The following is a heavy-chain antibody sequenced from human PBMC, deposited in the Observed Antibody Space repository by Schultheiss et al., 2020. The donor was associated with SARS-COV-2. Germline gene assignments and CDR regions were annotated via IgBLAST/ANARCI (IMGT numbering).Heavy chain of an antibody. J-gene: IGHJ5*02. CDR3: AKAYCSGGSCYSGNWFDP. Sequence: GGSLRLSCAASGFTFDDYAMHWDRQAPGKGLEWVSGISWNSGSIGYADSVKGRFTISRDNAKNSLYLQMNSLRAEDTALYYCAKAYCSGGSCYSGNWFDPWGQGTLVTVSS. CDR1: GFTFDDYA. CDR2: ISWNSGSI. V-gene: IGHV3-9*01. D-gene: IGHD2-15*01.